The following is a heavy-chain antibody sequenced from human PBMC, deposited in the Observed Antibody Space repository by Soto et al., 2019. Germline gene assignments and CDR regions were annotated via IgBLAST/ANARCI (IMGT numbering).Heavy chain of an antibody. D-gene: IGHD3-16*02. V-gene: IGHV3-13*01. J-gene: IGHJ3*02. CDR1: GFTFSSYD. Sequence: EVQLVESGGGLVQPGGSLRLSCAASGFTFSSYDMHWVRQATGKGLEWVSAVGTAGDAYYPVSVKGRCTISSENVKHSLHLRMNSLRAGDTAVYYCARAGMITFGGVIVRFDAFDSWGQGTMFTVSS. CDR3: ARAGMITFGGVIVRFDAFDS. CDR2: VGTAGDA.